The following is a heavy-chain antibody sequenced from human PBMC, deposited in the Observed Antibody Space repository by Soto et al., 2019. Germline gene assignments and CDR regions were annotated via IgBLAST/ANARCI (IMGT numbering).Heavy chain of an antibody. Sequence: SVKVSCKASGGTFSSYAISWVRQAPGQGLEWMGGIIPIFGTANYAQKFQGRVTITADESTSTAYMELSSLRSEDTAVYYCARACDIVATIVFGYYYYYGMDVWGQGTTVTVSS. CDR3: ARACDIVATIVFGYYYYYGMDV. CDR2: IIPIFGTA. J-gene: IGHJ6*02. D-gene: IGHD5-12*01. CDR1: GGTFSSYA. V-gene: IGHV1-69*13.